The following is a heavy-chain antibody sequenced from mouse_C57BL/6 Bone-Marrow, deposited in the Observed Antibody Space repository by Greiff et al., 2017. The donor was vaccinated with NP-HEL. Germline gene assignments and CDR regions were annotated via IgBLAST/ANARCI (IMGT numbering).Heavy chain of an antibody. Sequence: DVMLVESGGGLVQPGGSLSLSCAASGFTFTDYYMSWVRQPPGKALEWLGFIRNKANGYTTEYSASVKGRFTISRDNSQSILYLQMNALRAEDSATYYCASSYYYGSSPMDYWGQGTSVTVSS. J-gene: IGHJ4*01. CDR2: IRNKANGYTT. D-gene: IGHD1-1*01. CDR3: ASSYYYGSSPMDY. CDR1: GFTFTDYY. V-gene: IGHV7-3*01.